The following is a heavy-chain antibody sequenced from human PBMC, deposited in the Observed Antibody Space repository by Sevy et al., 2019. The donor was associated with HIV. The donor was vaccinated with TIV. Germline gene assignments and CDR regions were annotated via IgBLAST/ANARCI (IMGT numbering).Heavy chain of an antibody. D-gene: IGHD2-15*01. Sequence: GGSLRLSCAASGFTFSSYAMSWVRQAPGKGLQWVSAISGSGGSTYYADSVKGRFTISRDNSKNTLYLQMNSLRAEDTAVYYCAIGEVVVAAIDYWGQGTLVTVSS. V-gene: IGHV3-23*01. CDR1: GFTFSSYA. J-gene: IGHJ4*02. CDR2: ISGSGGST. CDR3: AIGEVVVAAIDY.